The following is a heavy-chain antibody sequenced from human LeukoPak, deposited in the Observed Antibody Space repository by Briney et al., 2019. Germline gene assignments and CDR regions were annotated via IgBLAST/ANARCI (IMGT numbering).Heavy chain of an antibody. J-gene: IGHJ4*02. D-gene: IGHD3-22*01. CDR3: ARGNYYDSSGYYGY. Sequence: SETMSLTCAVSGYSISSGYYWGWIRQPPGKGLEWIGEINHSGSTNYNPSLKSRVTISVDTSKNQFSLKLSSVTAADTAVYYCARGNYYDSSGYYGYWGQGTLVTVSS. CDR2: INHSGST. V-gene: IGHV4-38-2*01. CDR1: GYSISSGYY.